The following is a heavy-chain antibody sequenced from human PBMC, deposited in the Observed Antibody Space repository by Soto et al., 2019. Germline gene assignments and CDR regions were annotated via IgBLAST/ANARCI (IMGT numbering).Heavy chain of an antibody. J-gene: IGHJ4*02. CDR2: ISYDGNDK. CDR1: GFTFSSYG. Sequence: GGSLRLSCAASGFTFSSYGIHWVRQAPGKGLEWVAVISYDGNDKYYADSVKGRFTISRDNSKNTLYLQMNSLRAEDTALYYCARVRDTVIIRGAGDFWGQGTLVTVSS. D-gene: IGHD4-17*01. V-gene: IGHV3-30*03. CDR3: ARVRDTVIIRGAGDF.